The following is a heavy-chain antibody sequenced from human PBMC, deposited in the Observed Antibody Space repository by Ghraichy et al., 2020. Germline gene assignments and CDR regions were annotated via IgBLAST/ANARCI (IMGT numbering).Heavy chain of an antibody. CDR2: IYHSGST. D-gene: IGHD3-10*01. CDR3: ARGIITMVRGVSFWFDP. J-gene: IGHJ5*02. CDR1: GGSISSGGYS. Sequence: TLSLTCAVSGGSISSGGYSWSWIRQPPGKGLEWIGYIYHSGSTYYNPSLKSRVTISVDRSKNQFSLKLSSVTAADTAVYYCARGIITMVRGVSFWFDPWGQGTLVTVSS. V-gene: IGHV4-30-2*01.